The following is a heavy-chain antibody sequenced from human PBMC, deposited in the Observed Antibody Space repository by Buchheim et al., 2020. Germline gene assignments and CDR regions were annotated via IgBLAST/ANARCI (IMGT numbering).Heavy chain of an antibody. Sequence: QVQLQQWGAGLLKPSETLSLTCAVYGGSFSGYDWSWIRQPPGKGLEWIGEINHSGSTNYNPSLKSRVTISVDTSKNQFPLKLSSVTAADTAVYYCARGGGYSYGPRRYYYYMDVWGKGTT. CDR1: GGSFSGYD. CDR3: ARGGGYSYGPRRYYYYMDV. CDR2: INHSGST. V-gene: IGHV4-34*01. D-gene: IGHD5-18*01. J-gene: IGHJ6*03.